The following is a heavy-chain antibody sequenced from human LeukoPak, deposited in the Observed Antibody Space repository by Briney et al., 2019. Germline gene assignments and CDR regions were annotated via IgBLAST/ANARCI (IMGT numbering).Heavy chain of an antibody. CDR3: AKAISYGFDY. J-gene: IGHJ4*02. CDR1: GFTFDDYA. CDR2: ISWNSGSL. D-gene: IGHD5-18*01. V-gene: IGHV3-9*01. Sequence: GRSLRLSCAASGFTFDDYAMHWVRQAPGKGLEWVSGISWNSGSLGYADSVKGRFTISRDNAKNSLYLQMNSLRAEDTALYYCAKAISYGFDYWGQGTLVTVSS.